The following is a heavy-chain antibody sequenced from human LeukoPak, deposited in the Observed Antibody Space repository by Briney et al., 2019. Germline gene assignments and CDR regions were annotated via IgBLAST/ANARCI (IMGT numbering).Heavy chain of an antibody. CDR1: GGSISSYY. Sequence: SETLSLTCTVSGGSISSYYWSWIRQPPGKGLEWIGYISSSGSVNDNPSLRSRVTISVDTSKNQFFLSLSSVSAADTAVYYCARIPLGYSGAYYFDYWGQGTLVTVSP. D-gene: IGHD5-12*01. CDR2: ISSSGSV. V-gene: IGHV4-4*09. J-gene: IGHJ4*02. CDR3: ARIPLGYSGAYYFDY.